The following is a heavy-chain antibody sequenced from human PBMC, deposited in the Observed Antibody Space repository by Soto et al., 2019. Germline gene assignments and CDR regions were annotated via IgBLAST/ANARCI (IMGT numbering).Heavy chain of an antibody. CDR3: RLDYFYYGMDV. J-gene: IGHJ6*02. V-gene: IGHV3-15*01. CDR1: GFSFRNAW. CDR2: IKSKTDGGTT. Sequence: GGSLRLSCAASGFSFRNAWMSWVRQAPGKGLEWVGRIKSKTDGGTTDYAAPVKGRFTISRDNSKNTLYLQMNSLKTEDTAVYYCRLDYFYYGMDVWGQGTTVTVSS.